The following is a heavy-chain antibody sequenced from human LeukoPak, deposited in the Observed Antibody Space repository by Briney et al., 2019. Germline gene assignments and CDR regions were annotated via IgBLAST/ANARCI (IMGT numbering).Heavy chain of an antibody. CDR3: AREIRETVVTRHYYYGIDV. J-gene: IGHJ6*02. CDR1: GFTFSTYD. D-gene: IGHD2-15*01. V-gene: IGHV3-13*01. CDR2: IGTGDDT. Sequence: GGSLRLSCAASGFTFSTYDMHWVRQVTGKALEWVSAIGTGDDTYYLGSVKGRFTISRENAKNVLYLQMSSLRAEDTAVYYCAREIRETVVTRHYYYGIDVWGQGTTVTVSS.